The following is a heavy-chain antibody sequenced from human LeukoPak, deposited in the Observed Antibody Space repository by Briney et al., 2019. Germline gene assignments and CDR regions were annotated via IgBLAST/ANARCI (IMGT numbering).Heavy chain of an antibody. J-gene: IGHJ4*02. CDR1: GFTFSGYE. CDR2: SSGSGNTI. CDR3: ARGVSY. Sequence: GGSLRLSCAASGFTFSGYEMNWVRQAPGKGLEWVAYSSGSGNTINYADSVKGRFTISRDNAKNSLYLEMNSLRAEDTAVYYCARGVSYWGQGTLVTVSS. D-gene: IGHD3-16*01. V-gene: IGHV3-48*03.